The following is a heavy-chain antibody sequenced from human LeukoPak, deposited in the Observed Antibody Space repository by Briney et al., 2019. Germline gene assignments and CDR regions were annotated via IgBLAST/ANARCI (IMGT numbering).Heavy chain of an antibody. V-gene: IGHV4-34*01. CDR2: INHSGST. CDR3: ARDLFRGLRQYYFDY. CDR1: GGSFSGYY. D-gene: IGHD4-17*01. Sequence: SETLSLTCAVYGGSFSGYYWSWIRQPPGKGLEWIGEINHSGSTNYNPSLKSRVTISVDTSKNQFSLKLSSVTAADTAVYYCARDLFRGLRQYYFDYWGQGTLVTVSS. J-gene: IGHJ4*02.